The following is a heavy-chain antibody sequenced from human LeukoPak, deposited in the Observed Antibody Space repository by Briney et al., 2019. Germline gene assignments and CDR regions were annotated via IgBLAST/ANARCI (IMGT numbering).Heavy chain of an antibody. J-gene: IGHJ6*03. D-gene: IGHD3-3*01. V-gene: IGHV1-2*02. CDR1: GYTFTSYA. Sequence: ASVKVSCKASGYTFTSYAMNWVRQAPGQGLEWMGWINPNSGGTNYAQKFQGRVTMTRDTSISTAYMELSRLRSDDTAVYYCARVGFGVASYYMDVWGKGTTVTVSS. CDR2: INPNSGGT. CDR3: ARVGFGVASYYMDV.